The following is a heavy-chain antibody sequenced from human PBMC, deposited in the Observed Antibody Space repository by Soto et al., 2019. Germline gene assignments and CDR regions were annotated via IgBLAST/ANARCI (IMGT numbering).Heavy chain of an antibody. J-gene: IGHJ4*01. CDR1: GFTFSPYW. V-gene: IGHV3-7*03. Sequence: DVQLVESGGDLVQPGGSLRLSCVASGFTFSPYWMSWVRQAPGRGLQWVATINNDGSEKYYADSVKGRFTISRDNARDSLYLQLTSLRAEDTAIYYCARGSNQDYWGHGTLVAVSS. D-gene: IGHD2-8*01. CDR2: INNDGSEK. CDR3: ARGSNQDY.